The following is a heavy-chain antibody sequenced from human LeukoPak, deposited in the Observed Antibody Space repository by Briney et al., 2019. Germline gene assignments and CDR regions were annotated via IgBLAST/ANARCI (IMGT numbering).Heavy chain of an antibody. V-gene: IGHV6-1*01. CDR2: TYYRSKWYN. CDR1: GDSVSSHSAA. Sequence: SQTLSLTCAIPGDSVSSHSAAWNWIRQSPSRGLEWLGRTYYRSKWYNDYAVSVKRRITINPDTSKNQFSLQLNSVTPEDTAVYYCTRGLLYGYDWETFDYWGQGTLVTVSS. D-gene: IGHD3-16*01. J-gene: IGHJ4*02. CDR3: TRGLLYGYDWETFDY.